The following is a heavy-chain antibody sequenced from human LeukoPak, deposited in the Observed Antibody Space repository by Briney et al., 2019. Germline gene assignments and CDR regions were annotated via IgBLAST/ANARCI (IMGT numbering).Heavy chain of an antibody. V-gene: IGHV1-18*01. Sequence: ASVKVSCKASGYTFTSYGISWVRQAPGQGLEWMGWISAYNGNTNYAQKLQGRVTMTRDTSTSTVYMDLSSLRSEDTAVYYCARDFVVGATPLAFDYWGQGTLVTVSS. J-gene: IGHJ4*02. CDR1: GYTFTSYG. CDR3: ARDFVVGATPLAFDY. D-gene: IGHD1-26*01. CDR2: ISAYNGNT.